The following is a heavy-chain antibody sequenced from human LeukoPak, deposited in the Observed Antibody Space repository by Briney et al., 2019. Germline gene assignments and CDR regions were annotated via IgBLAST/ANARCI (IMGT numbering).Heavy chain of an antibody. CDR2: IYPGDSDT. CDR3: ARRAAGLDY. V-gene: IGHV5-51*01. J-gene: IGHJ4*02. CDR1: GSSFTSYW. D-gene: IGHD6-13*01. Sequence: PGESLKISGKASGSSFTSYWIGLVRQMPGKRLEWVGIIYPGDSDTRYSPSFQGQVTISADKSISTAYLQWRSMKASDTAMYYCARRAAGLDYWGQGTLVTVSS.